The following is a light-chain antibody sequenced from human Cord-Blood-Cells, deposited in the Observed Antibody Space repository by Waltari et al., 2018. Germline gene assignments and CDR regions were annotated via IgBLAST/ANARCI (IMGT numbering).Light chain of an antibody. J-gene: IGLJ2*01. Sequence: QSVLTQPPSVSAAPGQKVTISCSGSSPHIGNNYVSWYQQLPGTAPKLLIYENNKRPSGIPDRFSGSKSGTSATLGITGLQTGDEADYYCGTWDSSLSAVVFGGGTKLTVL. CDR3: GTWDSSLSAVV. CDR2: ENN. V-gene: IGLV1-51*02. CDR1: SPHIGNNY.